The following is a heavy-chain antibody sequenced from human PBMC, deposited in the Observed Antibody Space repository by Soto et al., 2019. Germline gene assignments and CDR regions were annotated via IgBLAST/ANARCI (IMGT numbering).Heavy chain of an antibody. CDR1: GFTFSDYY. CDR2: ISSSGSTI. Sequence: NPGGSLRLSCAASGFTFSDYYMSWIRQAPGKGLEWVSYISSSGSTIYYAGSVKGRFTISRDNAKKSLYLQMNSLSAEDTAVYYCARVLASLLEWLVYPTYGMNVWGQGTKVTVSS. D-gene: IGHD3-3*01. J-gene: IGHJ6*02. CDR3: ARVLASLLEWLVYPTYGMNV. V-gene: IGHV3-11*01.